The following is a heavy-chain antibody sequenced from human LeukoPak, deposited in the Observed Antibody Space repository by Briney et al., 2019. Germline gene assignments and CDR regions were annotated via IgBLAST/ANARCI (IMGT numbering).Heavy chain of an antibody. CDR3: ARGQSPNGY. D-gene: IGHD4/OR15-4a*01. V-gene: IGHV1-2*02. Sequence: ASVKVSCKASGYTLTGYYMHWVRQAPGQGLEWMGWINPNSGGANYAEKFQGRVTMTRDTSTSTAYMELSRLRYDDTALYYCARGQSPNGYWGQGTLVTVSS. CDR2: INPNSGGA. CDR1: GYTLTGYY. J-gene: IGHJ1*01.